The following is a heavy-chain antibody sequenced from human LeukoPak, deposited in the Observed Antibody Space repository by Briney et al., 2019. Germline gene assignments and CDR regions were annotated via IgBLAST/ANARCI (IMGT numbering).Heavy chain of an antibody. CDR1: GFTFSSYA. CDR3: AKDRAAYSSPRTALDY. CDR2: ISFDGSNT. V-gene: IGHV3-30*01. Sequence: GRSLRLSCEASGFTFSSYATYWVRQAPGKGQEWVAAISFDGSNTYYADSVKGRFTISRDNSKNTLYLQMNSLNSEDTAVYYCAKDRAAYSSPRTALDYWGQGTLVTISS. D-gene: IGHD6-13*01. J-gene: IGHJ4*02.